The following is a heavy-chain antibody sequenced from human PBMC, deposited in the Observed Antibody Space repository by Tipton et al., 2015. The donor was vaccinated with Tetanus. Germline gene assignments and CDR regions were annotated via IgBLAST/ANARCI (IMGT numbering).Heavy chain of an antibody. V-gene: IGHV4-34*01. CDR1: GGSFSGSY. Sequence: TLSLTCAVYGGSFSGSYWSWVRQPPGKGLEWIGEVHPRGSTNYNPSLKSRVTLSLDTTKKQVSLKLSSVAAADTAVYYCARGDYYGSGTYDVWGQGTLVTVSS. J-gene: IGHJ4*02. D-gene: IGHD3-10*01. CDR3: ARGDYYGSGTYDV. CDR2: VHPRGST.